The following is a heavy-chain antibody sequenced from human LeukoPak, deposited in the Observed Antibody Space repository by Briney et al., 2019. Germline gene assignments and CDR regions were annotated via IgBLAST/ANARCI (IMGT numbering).Heavy chain of an antibody. CDR1: GFTFSSYA. CDR2: ISYDGSNK. CDR3: ARDGFRYYYDSSGTQDDAFDI. Sequence: GGSLRLSCAASGFTFSSYAMHWVRQAPGKGMEWVAVISYDGSNKYYADSVKGRFTISRDNSKNTLYMQMNSLRAEDTAAYYCARDGFRYYYDSSGTQDDAFDIWGQGTMFTVSS. D-gene: IGHD3-22*01. J-gene: IGHJ3*02. V-gene: IGHV3-30*04.